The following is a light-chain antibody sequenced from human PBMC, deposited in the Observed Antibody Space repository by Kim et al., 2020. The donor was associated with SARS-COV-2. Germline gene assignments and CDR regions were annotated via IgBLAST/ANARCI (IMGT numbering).Light chain of an antibody. V-gene: IGLV2-18*02. CDR2: EVS. CDR3: SSYTSSSTFV. CDR1: SSDVGSYNR. J-gene: IGLJ2*01. Sequence: GQSVTIACTGTSSDVGSYNRVSWYQQPPGTAPKLMIYEVSNRPSGVPDRFAGSKSGNTASLTISGLQAEDEADYYCSSYTSSSTFVFGGGTTLTVL.